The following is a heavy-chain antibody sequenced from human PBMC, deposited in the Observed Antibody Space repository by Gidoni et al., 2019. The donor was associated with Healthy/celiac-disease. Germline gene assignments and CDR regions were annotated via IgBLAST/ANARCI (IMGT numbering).Heavy chain of an antibody. D-gene: IGHD3-22*01. CDR2: ISAYNGNT. Sequence: QVQLVQSGAEVKKPGASVKVSCKASVYTFTSYGISWVRQAPGQGLEWMGWISAYNGNTNYAQKLQGRVTMTTDTSTSTAYMELRSLRSDDTAVYYCAREAYYYDSSGYPFDYWGQGTLVTVSS. J-gene: IGHJ4*02. CDR1: VYTFTSYG. CDR3: AREAYYYDSSGYPFDY. V-gene: IGHV1-18*04.